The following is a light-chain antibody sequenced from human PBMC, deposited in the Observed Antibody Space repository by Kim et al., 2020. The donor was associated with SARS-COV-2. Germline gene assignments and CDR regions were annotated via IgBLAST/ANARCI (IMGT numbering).Light chain of an antibody. CDR1: HSVSSSY. V-gene: IGKV3-20*01. Sequence: EIVLTQSPVTVSLSPGDRASLSCRASHSVSSSYLAWYQQKPGQAPRLLIYGASSRATGIPDRFSGSGSRTDFTLTISRLEPEDVAVYYCQQYDSSPLTFGGGTKLEIK. CDR3: QQYDSSPLT. J-gene: IGKJ4*01. CDR2: GAS.